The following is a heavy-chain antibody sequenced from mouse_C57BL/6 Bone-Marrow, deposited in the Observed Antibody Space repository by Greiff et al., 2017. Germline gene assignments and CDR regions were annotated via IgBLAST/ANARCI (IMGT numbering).Heavy chain of an antibody. D-gene: IGHD2-2*01. Sequence: EVKLVESGGGLVQPKGSLKLSCAASGFTFNTYAMHWVRQAPGKGLEWVARIRSKSSNYATYYADSVKDRFTISRDDSQSMLYLQMNNLKTEDTAMYDWVRDRVRESSYAMDYWGQGTSVTVSS. J-gene: IGHJ4*01. CDR3: VRDRVRESSYAMDY. V-gene: IGHV10-3*01. CDR1: GFTFNTYA. CDR2: IRSKSSNYAT.